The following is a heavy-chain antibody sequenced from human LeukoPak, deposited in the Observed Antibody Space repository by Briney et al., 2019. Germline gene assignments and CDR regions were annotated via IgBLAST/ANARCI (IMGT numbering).Heavy chain of an antibody. Sequence: GGSLRLSCGASGFTFSSYAMNWVRQAPGKGLEWVSGISNSGGSAYYADSVKGRFTISRDNSRNTLYLQMNSLRAEDTAVYYCAKGLRLGELSSGFDYWGQGTLVTVSS. J-gene: IGHJ4*02. D-gene: IGHD3-16*02. CDR2: ISNSGGSA. CDR1: GFTFSSYA. V-gene: IGHV3-23*01. CDR3: AKGLRLGELSSGFDY.